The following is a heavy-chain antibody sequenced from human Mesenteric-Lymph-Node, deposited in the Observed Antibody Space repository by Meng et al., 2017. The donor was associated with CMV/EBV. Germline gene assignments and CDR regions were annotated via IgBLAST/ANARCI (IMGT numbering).Heavy chain of an antibody. V-gene: IGHV3-30*14. CDR1: GFTFSIYC. CDR2: ISYDGSKK. D-gene: IGHD2-2*02. J-gene: IGHJ4*02. CDR3: ASGTHCSSTTCYNY. Sequence: SGFTFSIYCMYWVRQAPGKGLEWVTVISYDGSKKYYADFVKGRFTITRDNSKNTVYLQMGSLRPEDMAVYYCASGTHCSSTTCYNYWGQGTLVTVSS.